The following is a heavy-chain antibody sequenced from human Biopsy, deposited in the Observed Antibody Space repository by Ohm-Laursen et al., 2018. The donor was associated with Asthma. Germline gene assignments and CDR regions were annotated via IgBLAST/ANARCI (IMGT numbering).Heavy chain of an antibody. D-gene: IGHD6-19*01. CDR3: AKDLSKAVGGSNDYYYGMDV. J-gene: IGHJ6*02. CDR2: ISGGGGGT. V-gene: IGHV3-23*01. CDR1: GFSFSDYY. Sequence: SLRLSCAASGFSFSDYYMTWMRQAPGKGLEWVSAISGGGGGTKYADSVKGRFTIPRDNSKNTLSLQMSSLRAEDTALYYCAKDLSKAVGGSNDYYYGMDVWGQGTTVTVAS.